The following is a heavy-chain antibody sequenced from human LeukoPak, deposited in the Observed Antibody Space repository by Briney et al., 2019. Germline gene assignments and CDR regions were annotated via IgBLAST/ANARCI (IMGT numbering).Heavy chain of an antibody. CDR3: ASAKYSSSWYFLAEYFQH. D-gene: IGHD6-13*01. CDR1: GGSISSSSYY. V-gene: IGHV4-39*01. Sequence: PSETLSLTCTVSGGSISSSSYYWGWIRQPPGKGLEWIGSIYYSGSTYYNPSLRSRVTISVDTSKNQFSLKLSSVTAADTAVYYCASAKYSSSWYFLAEYFQHWGQGTLVTVSS. J-gene: IGHJ1*01. CDR2: IYYSGST.